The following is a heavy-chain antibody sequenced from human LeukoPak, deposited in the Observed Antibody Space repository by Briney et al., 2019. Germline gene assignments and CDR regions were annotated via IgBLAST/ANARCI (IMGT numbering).Heavy chain of an antibody. CDR3: AKGYSGYDHLPLY. CDR2: SSSIGGRT. J-gene: IGHJ4*02. V-gene: IGHV3-23*01. Sequence: GGSLRLSCAASGFTFSSHGMTWVRQAPGKGLEWVSGSSSIGGRTYYADSVKGRFTVTRDNSKNTLYLQMNSLRAEDTAVYYCAKGYSGYDHLPLYWGQGTLVTVSS. CDR1: GFTFSSHG. D-gene: IGHD5-12*01.